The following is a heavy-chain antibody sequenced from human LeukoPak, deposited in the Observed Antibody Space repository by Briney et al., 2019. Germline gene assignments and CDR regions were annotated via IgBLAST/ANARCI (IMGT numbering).Heavy chain of an antibody. V-gene: IGHV4-34*01. Sequence: SETLSLTCAVYGGSFSGYYWSWIRQPPGKGLEWIGEINHSGSTNYNPSLKSRVTISVDTSKNQFSLKLSSVTAADTAVYYCARGWPSSDYWGQGTLVTVSS. D-gene: IGHD5-12*01. J-gene: IGHJ4*02. CDR1: GGSFSGYY. CDR3: ARGWPSSDY. CDR2: INHSGST.